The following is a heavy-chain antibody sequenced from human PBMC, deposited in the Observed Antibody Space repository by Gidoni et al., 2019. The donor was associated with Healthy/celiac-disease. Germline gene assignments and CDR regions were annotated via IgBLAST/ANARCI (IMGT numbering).Heavy chain of an antibody. CDR1: GLTFSSSW. Sequence: EVQLVESGGGLVQPGGSLRLSCAASGLTFSSSWMSRVRQAQGKGLEGVAKIKQDGSEKYYVDSVKGRFTISRDNAKNSLYLQMNSLRAEDTAVYYCARPLVEYSSGWLRGYYYYGMDVWGQGTTVTVSS. CDR3: ARPLVEYSSGWLRGYYYYGMDV. CDR2: IKQDGSEK. V-gene: IGHV3-7*01. D-gene: IGHD6-19*01. J-gene: IGHJ6*02.